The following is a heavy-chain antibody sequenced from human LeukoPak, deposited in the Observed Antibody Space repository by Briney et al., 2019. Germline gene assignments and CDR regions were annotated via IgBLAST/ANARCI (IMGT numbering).Heavy chain of an antibody. V-gene: IGHV3-33*01. Sequence: GGSLRLSCAASGFTLRSYGMHWVRQAPGKGLEWVAVIWYDGSNKYYADSVKGRFTISRDNSKNTLYLQMNSLRAEDTAVYYCARGPEWELYDAFDIWGQGTMVTVPS. CDR1: GFTLRSYG. J-gene: IGHJ3*02. D-gene: IGHD1-26*01. CDR2: IWYDGSNK. CDR3: ARGPEWELYDAFDI.